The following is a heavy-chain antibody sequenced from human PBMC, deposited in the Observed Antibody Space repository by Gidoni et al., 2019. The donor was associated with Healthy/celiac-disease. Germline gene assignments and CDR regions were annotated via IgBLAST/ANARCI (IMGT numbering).Heavy chain of an antibody. D-gene: IGHD3-22*01. V-gene: IGHV3-21*01. Sequence: EVQLVESGGGLVKPGGSLRLSCAASGFTLSSYSMNWVRQAPGKGLEWVSSISSSSSYIYYADSVKGRFTISRDNAKNSLYLQMNSLRAEDTAVYYCARDLAPNPFDYYDSSGPLFDWGQGTLVTVSS. CDR2: ISSSSSYI. CDR3: ARDLAPNPFDYYDSSGPLFD. J-gene: IGHJ4*02. CDR1: GFTLSSYS.